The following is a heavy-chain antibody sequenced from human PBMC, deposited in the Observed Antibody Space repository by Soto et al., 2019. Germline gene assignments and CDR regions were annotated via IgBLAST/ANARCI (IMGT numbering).Heavy chain of an antibody. CDR2: IIPIFGTA. CDR3: ERAGYDYYGMDV. J-gene: IGHJ6*02. V-gene: IGHV1-69*12. CDR1: GGTFSSYA. Sequence: QVQLVQSGAEVKKPGSSVKVSCKASGGTFSSYAISWVRQAPGQGLEWMGGIIPIFGTANYAQKFQGRVTITADESTSTDYMELSSLSSEDTDVDYCERAGYDYYGMDVWGQGTTVTVSS.